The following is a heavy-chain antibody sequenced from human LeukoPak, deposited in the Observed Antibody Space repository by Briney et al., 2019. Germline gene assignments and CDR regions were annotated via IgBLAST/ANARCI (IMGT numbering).Heavy chain of an antibody. D-gene: IGHD3-9*01. CDR3: ARGNILTGYCFDF. CDR2: IHYTGAT. V-gene: IGHV4-34*01. J-gene: IGHJ4*02. Sequence: PSETLSLTSAAYGGSITGYYWSWIRQTPGRGLEWVGEIHYTGATSYNPSLKSRATISTDTSKNQFSLRLSSVTAADTAVYYCARGNILTGYCFDFWGQGALVTVSS. CDR1: GGSITGYY.